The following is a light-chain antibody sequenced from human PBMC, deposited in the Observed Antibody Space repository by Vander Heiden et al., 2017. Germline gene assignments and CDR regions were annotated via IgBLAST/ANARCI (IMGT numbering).Light chain of an antibody. Sequence: DIQMTQSPSSLSTSVGDRVTITCRASQSISNYLNWYQQKPGKAPNLLIYAASSLQSGVPSRFSGSGSGTDFTLTISSPQPEDFATYYCQQTYSAPWMFGQGTKVEIK. CDR1: QSISNY. J-gene: IGKJ1*01. CDR2: AAS. V-gene: IGKV1-39*01. CDR3: QQTYSAPWM.